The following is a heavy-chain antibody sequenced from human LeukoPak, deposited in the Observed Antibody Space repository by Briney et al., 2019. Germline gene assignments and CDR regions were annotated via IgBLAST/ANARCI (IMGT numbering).Heavy chain of an antibody. CDR1: GGSISSSNW. CDR2: IYHSGST. V-gene: IGHV4-4*02. CDR3: ARVKSGYSSGWYVDY. D-gene: IGHD6-19*01. J-gene: IGHJ4*02. Sequence: SGTLSLTCAVSGGSISSSNWWSWVRQPPGKGLEWIGEIYHSGSTNYNPSLKSRVTISVDKSKNQFSLKLSSMTAADTAVYYCARVKSGYSSGWYVDYWGQGTLVTVSS.